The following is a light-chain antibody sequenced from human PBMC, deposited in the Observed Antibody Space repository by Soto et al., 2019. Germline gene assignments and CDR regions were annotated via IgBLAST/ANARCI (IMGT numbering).Light chain of an antibody. CDR2: TLS. Sequence: DIVMTQTPLSLPVTPGEPASISCRSSQSLLDSDDGNTYLDWYLQKPGQSPQLLIYTLSYRASXGXDXSSGSGSGTDFTLKISRVEAEDVGVYYCMQRIEFPWTFGQGTKVEIK. CDR3: MQRIEFPWT. J-gene: IGKJ1*01. CDR1: QSLLDSDDGNTY. V-gene: IGKV2-40*01.